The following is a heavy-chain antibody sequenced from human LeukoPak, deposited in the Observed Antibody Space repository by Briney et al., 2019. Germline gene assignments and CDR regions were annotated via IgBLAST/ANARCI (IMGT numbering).Heavy chain of an antibody. CDR3: ARDLQLES. Sequence: GGSLRLSCAASGFSFSNYPMDWVRQAPGKGLEWVSVIYSGGSTYYADSVKGRFTISRDNTKNTLYLQMNSLRAEDTAVYYCARDLQLESWGQGTLVTVSS. D-gene: IGHD4-11*01. CDR1: GFSFSNYP. V-gene: IGHV3-53*01. J-gene: IGHJ5*01. CDR2: IYSGGST.